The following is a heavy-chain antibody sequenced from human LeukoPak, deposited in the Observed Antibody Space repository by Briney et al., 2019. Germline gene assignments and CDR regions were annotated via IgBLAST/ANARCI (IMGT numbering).Heavy chain of an antibody. J-gene: IGHJ4*02. CDR3: AKRAPYYYDSSGYYSRSSPFDY. Sequence: PGGSLRLSCAASGFTFSSYGMHWVPQAPGKGLKWVAFIRYDGSNKYYADSVKGRFTISRDNSKNTLYLQMNSLRAEDTAVYYSAKRAPYYYDSSGYYSRSSPFDYWGQGTLVTVSS. D-gene: IGHD3-22*01. CDR1: GFTFSSYG. V-gene: IGHV3-30*02. CDR2: IRYDGSNK.